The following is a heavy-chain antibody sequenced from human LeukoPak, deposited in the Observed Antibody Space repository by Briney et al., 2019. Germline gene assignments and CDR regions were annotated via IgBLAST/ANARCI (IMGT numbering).Heavy chain of an antibody. Sequence: SETLSLTCTVSGGSISGYYWSWIRQPAGKELEWIGRIYTSGSTNYNPSLKSRVTMSVDASRNQFSLKLSSVTAADTAVYYCARLRGIQPPYFDYWGQGTLVTVSS. CDR1: GGSISGYY. CDR3: ARLRGIQPPYFDY. CDR2: IYTSGST. J-gene: IGHJ4*02. D-gene: IGHD5-12*01. V-gene: IGHV4-4*07.